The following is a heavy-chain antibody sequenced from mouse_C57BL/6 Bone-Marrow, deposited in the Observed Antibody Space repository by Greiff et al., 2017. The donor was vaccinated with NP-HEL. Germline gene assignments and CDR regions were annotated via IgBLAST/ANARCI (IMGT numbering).Heavy chain of an antibody. CDR3: ARSYYYGSSVAWFAY. V-gene: IGHV1-82*01. D-gene: IGHD1-1*01. CDR2: IYPGDGDT. CDR1: GYAFSSSW. J-gene: IGHJ3*01. Sequence: QVQLQQSGPELVKPGASVKIPCKASGYAFSSSWMNWVKQRPGKGLEWIGRIYPGDGDTNYNGKFKGKATLTADKSSSTAYMQLSSLTSEDSAVYFCARSYYYGSSVAWFAYWGQGTLVTVSA.